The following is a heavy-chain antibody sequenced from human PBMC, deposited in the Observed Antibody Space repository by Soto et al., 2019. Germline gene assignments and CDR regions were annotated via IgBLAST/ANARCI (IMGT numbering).Heavy chain of an antibody. CDR1: GGSISGFY. D-gene: IGHD5-12*01. CDR3: AREGNLGRWLQPLDF. Sequence: SETLSLTCTISGGSISGFYWGWIRQPPGKGLEWIGNIYYSGSAKYNPSLKSRVSMSVDTSKNQFSLRLISVTAADTAKYFCAREGNLGRWLQPLDFWGQGTLVTVSS. J-gene: IGHJ4*02. CDR2: IYYSGSA. V-gene: IGHV4-59*01.